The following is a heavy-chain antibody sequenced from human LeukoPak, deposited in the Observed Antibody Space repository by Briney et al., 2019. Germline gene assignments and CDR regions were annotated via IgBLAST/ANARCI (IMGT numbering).Heavy chain of an antibody. V-gene: IGHV4-59*08. D-gene: IGHD2/OR15-2a*01. J-gene: IGHJ4*02. CDR3: AGHHPRNTVDF. CDR2: ISDIGSI. CDR1: GGSLSSYY. Sequence: PSETLSLTCTVSGGSLSSYYWSWLRQPPGKGLEWIAYISDIGSINYNPSLKSRVTISLDTSKNQFSLTLSSVTAADTAVYYCAGHHPRNTVDFWGQGTLVTVSS.